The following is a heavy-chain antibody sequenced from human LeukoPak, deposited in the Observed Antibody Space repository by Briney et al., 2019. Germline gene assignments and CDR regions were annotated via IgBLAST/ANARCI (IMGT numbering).Heavy chain of an antibody. V-gene: IGHV4-59*01. CDR1: GGSIRNYY. D-gene: IGHD5-12*01. J-gene: IGHJ4*02. CDR2: IHYRGST. Sequence: SETLSLTCTVSGGSIRNYYGNWIRQPPGRGREGIGFIHYRGSTNYNPSLTSRVPISLDTSRTQFSLNLSSVIAADTAVYYCARRRAFNSGYEIWGQGRLVTVSS. CDR3: ARRRAFNSGYEI.